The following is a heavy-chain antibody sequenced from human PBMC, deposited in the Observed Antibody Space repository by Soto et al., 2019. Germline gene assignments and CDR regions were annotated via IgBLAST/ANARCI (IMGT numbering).Heavy chain of an antibody. CDR3: ARGPVGGGNSPPYYYYGMGV. V-gene: IGHV4-34*01. Sequence: SETLSLTCAVYGGSFNGYYWSWIRQPPGKGLEWIGEITHSGSTNYNPSLKSRVTISVDTSKNQFSLKLSSVTAADTAVYYCARGPVGGGNSPPYYYYGMGVWGQGTTVTVSS. J-gene: IGHJ6*02. D-gene: IGHD2-21*02. CDR2: ITHSGST. CDR1: GGSFNGYY.